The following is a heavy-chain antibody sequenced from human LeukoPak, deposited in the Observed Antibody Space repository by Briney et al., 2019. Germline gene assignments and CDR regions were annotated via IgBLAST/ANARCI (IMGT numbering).Heavy chain of an antibody. CDR3: ARGSIAAAGYYFDY. CDR2: IIPIFGTA. D-gene: IGHD6-13*01. CDR1: GGTFSSYA. V-gene: IGHV1-69*13. J-gene: IGHJ4*02. Sequence: GASVKVSCNASGGTFSSYAISWVRQAPGQGLEWMGGIIPIFGTANYAQKFQGRVTITADESTSTAYMELSSLRSEDTAVYYCARGSIAAAGYYFDYWGQGTLVTVSS.